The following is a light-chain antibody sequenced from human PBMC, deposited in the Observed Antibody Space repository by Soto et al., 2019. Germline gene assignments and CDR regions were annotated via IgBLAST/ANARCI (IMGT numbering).Light chain of an antibody. Sequence: QSVLTQSPSVSGAPGQRVTISCTGSSSNIGADYDVHWYQQFPGTAPKLLIYGNNNRPSRVPDRFAGSRSGTSASLAITGLQAEDEADYYCQSYDSSLSGVVFGGGTKLTVL. CDR1: SSNIGADYD. J-gene: IGLJ2*01. V-gene: IGLV1-40*01. CDR3: QSYDSSLSGVV. CDR2: GNN.